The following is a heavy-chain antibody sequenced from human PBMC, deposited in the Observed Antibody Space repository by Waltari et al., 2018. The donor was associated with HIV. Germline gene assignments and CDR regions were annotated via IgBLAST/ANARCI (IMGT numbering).Heavy chain of an antibody. D-gene: IGHD4-4*01. Sequence: EVQLVESGGGSVQPGGSLRLSCAASGFTLSNYWLHWVRQAPGKGLVWVSRINSDGSSTSYADSVKGRFTISRDNAKNTVYLQMNSLRAEDTAVYYCARGGSKPLDYWGQGTLVTVSS. CDR2: INSDGSST. J-gene: IGHJ4*02. CDR1: GFTLSNYW. CDR3: ARGGSKPLDY. V-gene: IGHV3-74*01.